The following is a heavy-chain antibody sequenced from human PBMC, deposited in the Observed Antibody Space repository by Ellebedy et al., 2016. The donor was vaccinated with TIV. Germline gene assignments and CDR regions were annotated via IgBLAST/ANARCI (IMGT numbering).Heavy chain of an antibody. CDR2: IFDSGSPT. CDR3: ASRPRG. V-gene: IGHV3-64*04. J-gene: IGHJ4*02. D-gene: IGHD3-10*01. Sequence: GESLKISCSASGFNFSHYSMHWVRQAPGKGLEYVSAIFDSGSPTFYADSVKGRFTISRDNSKNTLYLQMNSLRAEDTAVYYCASRPRGWGQGTLVTVSS. CDR1: GFNFSHYS.